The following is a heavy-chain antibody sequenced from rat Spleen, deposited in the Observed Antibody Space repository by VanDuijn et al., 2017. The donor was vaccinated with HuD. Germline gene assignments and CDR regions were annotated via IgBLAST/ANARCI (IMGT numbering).Heavy chain of an antibody. J-gene: IGHJ1*01. D-gene: IGHD2-7*01. Sequence: EVQLVESGGGLLQPGRSMKLSCAASGFTFSNYYMAWVRQAPTEGLEWVASITNAAGKVYYPDSVKGRFTISRDDAKSTLYLQMDSLRSEDTATYYCTRQGYLRDWYFDFWGPGTMVTVSS. CDR2: ITNAAGKV. V-gene: IGHV5-25*01. CDR1: GFTFSNYY. CDR3: TRQGYLRDWYFDF.